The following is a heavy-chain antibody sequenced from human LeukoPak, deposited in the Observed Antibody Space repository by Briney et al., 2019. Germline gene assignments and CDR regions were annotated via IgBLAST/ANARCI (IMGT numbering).Heavy chain of an antibody. CDR3: ARGSGYGDYQNWFDP. Sequence: ASVKVSCKASGYTFTGYYMHWVRQAPGQGLEWMGWTNPNSGGTNYAQKFQGWVTMTRDTSISTAYMELSRLRSDDTAVYYCARGSGYGDYQNWFDPWGQGTLVTVSS. J-gene: IGHJ5*02. CDR2: TNPNSGGT. CDR1: GYTFTGYY. D-gene: IGHD4-17*01. V-gene: IGHV1-2*04.